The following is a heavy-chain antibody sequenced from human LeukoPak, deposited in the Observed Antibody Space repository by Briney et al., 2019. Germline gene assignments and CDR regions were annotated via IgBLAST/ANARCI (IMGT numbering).Heavy chain of an antibody. CDR2: INHSGST. V-gene: IGHV4-34*01. Sequence: SETLSLTCAVYGGSFSGYYWSWIRQPPGKGPEWIGEINHSGSTNYNPSLKSRVTISVDTSKNQFSLKLSSVTAADTAVYYCARGPTTIAVAGTFDYWGQGTLVTVSS. CDR3: ARGPTTIAVAGTFDY. CDR1: GGSFSGYY. J-gene: IGHJ4*02. D-gene: IGHD6-19*01.